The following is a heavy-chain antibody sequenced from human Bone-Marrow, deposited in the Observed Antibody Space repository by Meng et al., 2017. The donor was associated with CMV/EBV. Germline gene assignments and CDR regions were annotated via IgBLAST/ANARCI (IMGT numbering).Heavy chain of an antibody. CDR3: ARSTYGGFFQH. J-gene: IGHJ1*01. CDR1: GGSFSNYY. Sequence: SLTCAVYGGSFSNYYWNWIRQSPGKGLEWIGEINHSGSTNYNPSLKSRVTISVDTSKKQFSLMLTSMTAADTAVFFCARSTYGGFFQHWGQGTLVIVSS. CDR2: INHSGST. V-gene: IGHV4-34*01. D-gene: IGHD3-10*01.